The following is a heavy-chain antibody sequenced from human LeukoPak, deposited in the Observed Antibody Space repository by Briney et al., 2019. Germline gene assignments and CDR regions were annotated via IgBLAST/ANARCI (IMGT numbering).Heavy chain of an antibody. D-gene: IGHD3-3*01. CDR2: MNPNSGNT. J-gene: IGHJ4*02. V-gene: IGHV1-8*03. CDR3: ARVDTYYDFWSGYYSWRLLDY. Sequence: ASVKVSCKPSGYTFTAYYTHWVRQATGQGLEWMGWMNPNSGNTGYAQKFQGRVTITRNTSISTAYMELSSLRSEDTAVYYCARVDTYYDFWSGYYSWRLLDYWGQGTLVTVSS. CDR1: GYTFTAYY.